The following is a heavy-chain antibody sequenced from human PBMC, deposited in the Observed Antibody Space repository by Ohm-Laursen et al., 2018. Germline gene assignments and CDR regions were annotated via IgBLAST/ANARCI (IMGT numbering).Heavy chain of an antibody. D-gene: IGHD2/OR15-2a*01. Sequence: GTLSLTWAVSGHSISSYYWSWIRQSAGRGLEWIGRLYASGTTNYNPSLKSRVTMSVDTSKSQVSLRLSSVTAADTAVYYCARVSRMSVYYFDSWGQGALVTVSS. CDR3: ARVSRMSVYYFDS. CDR1: GHSISSYY. CDR2: LYASGTT. J-gene: IGHJ4*02. V-gene: IGHV4-4*07.